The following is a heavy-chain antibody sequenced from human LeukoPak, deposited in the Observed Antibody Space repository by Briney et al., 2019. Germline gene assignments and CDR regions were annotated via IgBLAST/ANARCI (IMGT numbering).Heavy chain of an antibody. CDR3: ARGLRGSSWEFDY. J-gene: IGHJ4*02. CDR2: IYSDGST. D-gene: IGHD6-13*01. V-gene: IGHV3-53*01. CDR1: GFTVSSNY. Sequence: GGSLRLSCAASGFTVSSNYMTWVRQAPGEGLEWLSVIYSDGSTYYADSVKGRFTILRDNSKNTLYLQMNSLRAEDTAVYYCARGLRGSSWEFDYWGQGTLVTVSS.